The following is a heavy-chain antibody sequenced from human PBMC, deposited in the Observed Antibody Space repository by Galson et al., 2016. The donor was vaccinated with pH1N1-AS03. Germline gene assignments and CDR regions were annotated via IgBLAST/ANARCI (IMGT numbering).Heavy chain of an antibody. D-gene: IGHD2-21*01. V-gene: IGHV4-61*02. CDR2: IYTRGSP. J-gene: IGHJ4*02. CDR1: GVSISSSDYY. CDR3: ARWGLELPLDY. Sequence: LSLTCTVSGVSISSSDYYWSWIRQPAGKGLEWIGRIYTRGSPNYNPSLKSRVTISLDTSKTQFSLKLTSVTAADTAVYYCARWGLELPLDYWGQGTVVTVSS.